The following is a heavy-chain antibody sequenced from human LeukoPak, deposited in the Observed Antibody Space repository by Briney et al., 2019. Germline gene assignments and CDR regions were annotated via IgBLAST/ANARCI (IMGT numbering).Heavy chain of an antibody. J-gene: IGHJ4*02. Sequence: PGGSLRLSCAASGFPFNAYWMTWVRQAPGKGLEWVSSISGSDDGTYYADSVKGRFTISRDNSKNTLYLQMNSLRAEDTAVYYCAKRGPIYSSSPGNYFDYWGQGTLVTVSS. D-gene: IGHD6-6*01. CDR3: AKRGPIYSSSPGNYFDY. CDR1: GFPFNAYW. V-gene: IGHV3-23*01. CDR2: ISGSDDGT.